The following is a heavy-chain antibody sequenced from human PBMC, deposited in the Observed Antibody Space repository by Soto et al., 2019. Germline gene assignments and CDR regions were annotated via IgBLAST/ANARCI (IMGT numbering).Heavy chain of an antibody. CDR3: ATDPNGDYVGCFEM. V-gene: IGHV3-23*01. CDR2: ISSSGGTT. J-gene: IGHJ3*02. CDR1: GFSFRGYA. Sequence: EVQLLESGGGLLQPGGSLRLSCAAAGFSFRGYAMSWVRQAPGRGPEWVSGISSSGGTTYYADSVKGRFTISRDHSKNTLSLQMNSLRVEDTAVYYCATDPNGDYVGCFEMWGQGTMVTVSS. D-gene: IGHD4-17*01.